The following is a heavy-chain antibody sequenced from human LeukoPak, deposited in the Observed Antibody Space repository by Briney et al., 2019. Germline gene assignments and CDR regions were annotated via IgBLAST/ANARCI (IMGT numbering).Heavy chain of an antibody. CDR2: ISWDGGST. CDR1: GFTFDDYT. J-gene: IGHJ4*02. CDR3: ARSRGDF. Sequence: GGSLRLSCAASGFTFDDYTMHWVRQAPGKGLEWVSLISWDGGSTYYADSVKGRFTISRDNSKNSLYLQMNSLRADDTALYYCARSRGDFWGQGTLVTVSS. V-gene: IGHV3-43*01.